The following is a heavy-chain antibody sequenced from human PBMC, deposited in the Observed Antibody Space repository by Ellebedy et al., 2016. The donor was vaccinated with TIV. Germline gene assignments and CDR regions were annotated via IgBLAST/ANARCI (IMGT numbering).Heavy chain of an antibody. CDR3: ARGVLSGDLDY. D-gene: IGHD4-17*01. J-gene: IGHJ4*02. V-gene: IGHV4-59*08. CDR2: IYYSGST. Sequence: MPSETLSLTCTVSGGSISSYYWSWIRQPPGKGLEWIGYIYYSGSTNYNPSLKSRVTISVDTSKNQFSLKLSSVTAADTAVYYCARGVLSGDLDYWGQGTLVTVSS. CDR1: GGSISSYY.